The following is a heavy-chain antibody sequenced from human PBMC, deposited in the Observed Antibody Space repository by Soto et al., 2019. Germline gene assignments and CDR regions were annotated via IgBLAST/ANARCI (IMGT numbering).Heavy chain of an antibody. CDR3: ARDWEDIVVVPATYYYYMDI. D-gene: IGHD2-2*01. J-gene: IGHJ6*03. CDR2: IMYDGSNK. V-gene: IGHV3-33*01. Sequence: GGSLRLPCAASGFTFSRYGMHWVRPAPGTWLEWVAVIMYDGSNKYYADSVKGRFTISRDNSKNTLYLQMNSLRAEDTAVYYCARDWEDIVVVPATYYYYMDIWGKGTTVTVSS. CDR1: GFTFSRYG.